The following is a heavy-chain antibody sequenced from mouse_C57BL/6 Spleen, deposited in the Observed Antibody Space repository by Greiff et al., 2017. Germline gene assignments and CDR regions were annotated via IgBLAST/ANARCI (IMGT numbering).Heavy chain of an antibody. CDR2: IYPRDGST. V-gene: IGHV1-85*01. Sequence: QVQLQQSGPELVKPGASVKLSCKASGYTFTSYDINWVKQRPGQGLEWIGWIYPRDGSTKYNEKFKGKATLTGDTSSSTAYMELHSLTSEDSAVYFCARGGTTVVDGAWFAYWGQGTLVTVSA. CDR1: GYTFTSYD. J-gene: IGHJ3*01. CDR3: ARGGTTVVDGAWFAY. D-gene: IGHD1-1*01.